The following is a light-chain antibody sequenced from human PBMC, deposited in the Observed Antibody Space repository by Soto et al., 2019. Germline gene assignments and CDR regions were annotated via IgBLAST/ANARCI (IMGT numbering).Light chain of an antibody. Sequence: EVVLTQSPGPLSLSPGERATLSCRASQSVSSSYLTWYQQRPGQAPRLVIYGGSRRATGIPDRFSGSGSGTDFTLTISRLEPEDFAVYYCQQYSASPISFGQGTRLEIK. J-gene: IGKJ5*01. CDR2: GGS. CDR3: QQYSASPIS. V-gene: IGKV3-20*01. CDR1: QSVSSSY.